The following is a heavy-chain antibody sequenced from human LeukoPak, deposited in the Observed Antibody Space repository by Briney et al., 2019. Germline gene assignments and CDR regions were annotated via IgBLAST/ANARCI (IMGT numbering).Heavy chain of an antibody. CDR1: GGSISSSSYY. D-gene: IGHD3-22*01. CDR3: ARIPNYYDSSGYYSYYYYYYYMDV. J-gene: IGHJ6*03. Sequence: SETLSLTCTVSGGSISSSSYYWGWIRQPPGKGLEWIGSIYYSGSTYYNPSLKSRVTISVDTSKNQFSLELSSVTAADTAVYYCARIPNYYDSSGYYSYYYYYYYMDVWGKGTTVTVSS. V-gene: IGHV4-39*07. CDR2: IYYSGST.